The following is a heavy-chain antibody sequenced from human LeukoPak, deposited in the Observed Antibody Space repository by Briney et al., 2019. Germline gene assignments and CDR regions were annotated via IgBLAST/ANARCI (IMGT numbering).Heavy chain of an antibody. V-gene: IGHV4-59*01. CDR3: TSSTTGGWFDP. D-gene: IGHD2/OR15-2a*01. J-gene: IGHJ5*02. Sequence: PSETLSLTCTVSGGSIRSYYWSWLRQPPGKGPEWIGYINYSGSTSYNPSLRSRVTISVDTSKNQFSLKLSSVTAADTAVYYCTSSTTGGWFDPWGQGTLVTVSS. CDR2: INYSGST. CDR1: GGSIRSYY.